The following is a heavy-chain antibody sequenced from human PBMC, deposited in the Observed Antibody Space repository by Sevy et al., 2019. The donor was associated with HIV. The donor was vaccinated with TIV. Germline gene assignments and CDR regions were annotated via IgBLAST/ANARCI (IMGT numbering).Heavy chain of an antibody. J-gene: IGHJ4*02. CDR1: GFTFSSYG. V-gene: IGHV3-30*18. D-gene: IGHD3-22*01. CDR3: AKDRMYYDSSGYYPIDY. CDR2: ISYDGSNK. Sequence: GGSLRLSCAASGFTFSSYGMHWVRQAPGKGLEWVAVISYDGSNKYYADSVKGRLTISRDNSKNTLYLQMNSLRAEDTAVYYCAKDRMYYDSSGYYPIDYWGQGTLVTVSS.